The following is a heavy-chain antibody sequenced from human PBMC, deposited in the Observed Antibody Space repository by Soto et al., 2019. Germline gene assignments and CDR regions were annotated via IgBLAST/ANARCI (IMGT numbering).Heavy chain of an antibody. CDR2: ISSNSVMT. Sequence: GGSLRLSCAASGFTFSVYAMSWVRQAPGGGLEWVSAISSNSVMTYYGDSVKGRFTISRDNSKNTLYLQMNSLRGEDTAVYYCAKDGISPGQVWFSVVDSWGQGTLVTVSS. D-gene: IGHD3-16*01. V-gene: IGHV3-23*01. CDR1: GFTFSVYA. J-gene: IGHJ4*02. CDR3: AKDGISPGQVWFSVVDS.